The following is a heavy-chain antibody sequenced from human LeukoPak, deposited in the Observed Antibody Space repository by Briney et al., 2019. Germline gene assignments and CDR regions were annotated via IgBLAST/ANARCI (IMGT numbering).Heavy chain of an antibody. Sequence: ASVKVSCKASGYTFTSYGISWVRQAPGQGLEWMGWISAYNGNTNYAQKLQGRVTMTTDTSTSTAYMELRSLGSDDTAVYYCARVFLTGTTMVWFDPWGQGTLVTVSS. D-gene: IGHD1-7*01. V-gene: IGHV1-18*01. CDR2: ISAYNGNT. J-gene: IGHJ5*02. CDR1: GYTFTSYG. CDR3: ARVFLTGTTMVWFDP.